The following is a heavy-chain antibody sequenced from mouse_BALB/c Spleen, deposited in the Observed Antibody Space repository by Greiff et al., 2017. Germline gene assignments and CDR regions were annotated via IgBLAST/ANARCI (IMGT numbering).Heavy chain of an antibody. J-gene: IGHJ4*01. CDR1: GFTFSSYG. Sequence: EVKLVESGGDLVKPGGSLKLSCAASGFTFSSYGMSWVRQTPDKRLEWVATISSGGSYTYYPDSVKGRFTISRDNAKNTLYLQMSSLKSEDTAMYYCARGLYGNPYYYAMDYWGQGTSVTVSS. V-gene: IGHV5-6*02. CDR2: ISSGGSYT. D-gene: IGHD2-1*01. CDR3: ARGLYGNPYYYAMDY.